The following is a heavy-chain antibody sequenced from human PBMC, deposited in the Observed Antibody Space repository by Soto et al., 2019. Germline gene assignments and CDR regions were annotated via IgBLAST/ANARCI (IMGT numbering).Heavy chain of an antibody. Sequence: GGSLRLSCAASGFTFSSYSMNWVRQAPGKGLEWVSYISSSSSTIYYADSVKGRFTISRDNAKNSLYLQMNSLRAEDTAVYYCARPVYYYGMDVWGQGTTVTVSS. J-gene: IGHJ6*02. CDR1: GFTFSSYS. CDR3: ARPVYYYGMDV. V-gene: IGHV3-48*04. CDR2: ISSSSSTI.